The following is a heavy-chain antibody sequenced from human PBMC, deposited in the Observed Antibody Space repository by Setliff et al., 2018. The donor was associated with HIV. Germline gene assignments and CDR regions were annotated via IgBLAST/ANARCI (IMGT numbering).Heavy chain of an antibody. Sequence: KLSEPLSLTCSVSGGSTTSGGYYWSWIRQHPGKGLEYIGYIYYSGSTYYNPSLKSRVTMSIDTSKNQFSLKLSSVTAADTAVYYCAREDIAVASAFDIWGQGTMVTVSS. CDR2: IYYSGST. CDR1: GGSTTSGGYY. CDR3: AREDIAVASAFDI. V-gene: IGHV4-30-4*01. D-gene: IGHD6-19*01. J-gene: IGHJ3*02.